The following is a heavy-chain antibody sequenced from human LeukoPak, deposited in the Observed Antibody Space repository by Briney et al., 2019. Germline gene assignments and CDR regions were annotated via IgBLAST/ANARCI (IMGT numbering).Heavy chain of an antibody. V-gene: IGHV1-69*04. D-gene: IGHD6-13*01. J-gene: IGHJ4*02. CDR3: ARDLSPRIAAAAPSDY. CDR2: IIPILGIA. CDR1: GGTFSSYA. Sequence: SVKVSCKASGGTFSSYAISWVRQAPGQGLEWMGRIIPILGIANYAQKFQGRVTITADKSTSTAYMELSSLRSEDTAVYYCARDLSPRIAAAAPSDYWGQGTLVTVSS.